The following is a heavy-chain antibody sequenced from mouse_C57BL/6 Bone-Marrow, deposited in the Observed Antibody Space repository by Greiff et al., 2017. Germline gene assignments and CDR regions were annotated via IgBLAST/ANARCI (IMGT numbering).Heavy chain of an antibody. CDR2: INPNNGGT. J-gene: IGHJ4*01. Sequence: EVKLQQSGPELVKPGASVKISCKASGYTFTDYYMNWVKQSHGKSLEWIGDINPNNGGTSYNQKFKGKATLTVDKSSSTAYMELRSLTSEDSAVYYCARWGDGYYYAMDYWGQGTSVTVSS. V-gene: IGHV1-26*01. D-gene: IGHD2-3*01. CDR1: GYTFTDYY. CDR3: ARWGDGYYYAMDY.